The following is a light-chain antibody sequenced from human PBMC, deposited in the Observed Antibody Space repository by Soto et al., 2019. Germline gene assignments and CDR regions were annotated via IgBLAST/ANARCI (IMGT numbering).Light chain of an antibody. CDR1: SSNIGSNY. J-gene: IGLJ3*02. CDR2: SNN. V-gene: IGLV1-47*02. Sequence: QLVLTQPPSASGTPGQRVTISCSGSSSNIGSNYVYWYQQLPGTAPKLLIYSNNQRPSGVPDRFSGSKSGTSASLAISGLRSEYEADYYCAAWDDSLSGWVFGGGTKVTVL. CDR3: AAWDDSLSGWV.